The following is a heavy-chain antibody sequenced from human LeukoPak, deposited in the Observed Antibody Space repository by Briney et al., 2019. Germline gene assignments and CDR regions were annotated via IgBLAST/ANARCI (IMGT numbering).Heavy chain of an antibody. CDR3: ARDRGYCSSTSCDRYYYYMDV. Sequence: PSETLSLTCTVSGGSISSYYWSWLRQPPGKGLEWIGYIYYSGSTNYDPSLKSRVTISVDTSKNQFSLKLSSVTAADTAVYYCARDRGYCSSTSCDRYYYYMDVWGKGTTVTVSS. D-gene: IGHD2-2*01. CDR2: IYYSGST. CDR1: GGSISSYY. J-gene: IGHJ6*03. V-gene: IGHV4-59*01.